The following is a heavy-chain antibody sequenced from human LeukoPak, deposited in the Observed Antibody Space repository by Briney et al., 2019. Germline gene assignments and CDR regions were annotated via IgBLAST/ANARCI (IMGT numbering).Heavy chain of an antibody. CDR1: GGSISSSDYY. CDR3: SRHPHFGSGSYNDGGG. V-gene: IGHV4-39*01. CDR2: IYHSGNT. Sequence: SSETLSLTCTVSGGSISSSDYYWGWIRQPPGKGLEWIGSIYHSGNTYYNSSLKSRVTISVDTSKNQFSLRLTSVSAADTAVYYCSRHPHFGSGSYNDGGGWGQGTLVTVSS. J-gene: IGHJ4*02. D-gene: IGHD3-10*01.